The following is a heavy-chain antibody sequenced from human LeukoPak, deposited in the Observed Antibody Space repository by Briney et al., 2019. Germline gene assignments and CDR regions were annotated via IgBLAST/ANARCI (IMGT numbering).Heavy chain of an antibody. CDR1: GYTFTSYY. CDR2: INPSGGST. Sequence: ASVKVSCKASGYTFTSYYMHWVRQAPGQGLEWMGIINPSGGSTSYAQKFQGRVTMTRDTSTSTVYMKLSSLRSEDTAVYYCARDEYDFWSGYYWVFDYWGQGTLVTVSS. J-gene: IGHJ4*02. V-gene: IGHV1-46*01. CDR3: ARDEYDFWSGYYWVFDY. D-gene: IGHD3-3*01.